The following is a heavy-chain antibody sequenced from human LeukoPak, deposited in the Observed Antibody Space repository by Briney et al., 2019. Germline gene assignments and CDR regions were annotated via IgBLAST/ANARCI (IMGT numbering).Heavy chain of an antibody. D-gene: IGHD5-18*01. CDR1: GFTFSSYA. J-gene: IGHJ4*02. V-gene: IGHV3-23*01. CDR2: ISGSGGST. CDR3: AKDIGYGYGSFDY. Sequence: GGSLRLSCAASGFTFSSYAMSWVRQAPGKGLEWVSAISGSGGSTYYADSVKGRFTISRDNSKNTLYLQMNSRGAEDTAVYYCAKDIGYGYGSFDYWGQRTLVTVSS.